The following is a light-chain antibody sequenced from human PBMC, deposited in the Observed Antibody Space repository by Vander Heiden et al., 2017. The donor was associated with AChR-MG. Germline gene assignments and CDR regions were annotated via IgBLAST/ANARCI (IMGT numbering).Light chain of an antibody. V-gene: IGKV3-15*01. CDR2: GAS. CDR3: QQYDNWPPN. J-gene: IGKJ4*01. Sequence: EIVMTQSPATLSVSPGERATLSCGASQGISSNLAWYQQKPGQAPRLLIYGASTRATGIPDRFSGSGSGTEFTLTISSLQSEDFAVYYCQQYDNWPPNFGAGTKVEIK. CDR1: QGISSN.